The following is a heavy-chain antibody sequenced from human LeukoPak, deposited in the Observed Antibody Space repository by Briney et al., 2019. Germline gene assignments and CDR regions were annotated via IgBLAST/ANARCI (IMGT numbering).Heavy chain of an antibody. J-gene: IGHJ5*02. D-gene: IGHD4-17*01. CDR3: ARENLYGAPPNGFNP. CDR2: IYHSGST. Sequence: SETLSLTCAVSGGSISSGGYSWSWIRQPPGKGLEWIGYIYHSGSTCYNPSLNSRVTISVDRSKNQFSLKLSSVTAADTAVYYCARENLYGAPPNGFNPWGQGTLVTVSS. V-gene: IGHV4-30-2*01. CDR1: GGSISSGGYS.